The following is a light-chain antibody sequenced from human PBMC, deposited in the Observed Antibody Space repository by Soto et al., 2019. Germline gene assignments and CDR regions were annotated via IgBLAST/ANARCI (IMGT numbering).Light chain of an antibody. CDR3: QQYNNWPPIT. CDR1: QSVSSY. Sequence: EIELTQSPSTLSLTPGERATLSCRASQSVSSYLAWYQQKPGQAPRLLIYGASTRATGIPARFSGSGSGTEFTLTISSLQSEDFAVYYCQQYNNWPPITFGQRARLEI. CDR2: GAS. V-gene: IGKV3-15*01. J-gene: IGKJ5*01.